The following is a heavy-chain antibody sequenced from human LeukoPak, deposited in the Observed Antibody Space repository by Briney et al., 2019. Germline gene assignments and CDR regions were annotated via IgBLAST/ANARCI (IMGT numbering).Heavy chain of an antibody. Sequence: ASVKVSCKASGYTFTSYYMHWARQAPGQGLEWMGIINPSGGSTSYARKFQGRVTMTRDTSTSTVYMELSSLRSEDTAVYYCARESLHRRFLEWLDCMDVWGQGTTVTVSS. CDR2: INPSGGST. V-gene: IGHV1-46*01. CDR1: GYTFTSYY. J-gene: IGHJ6*02. D-gene: IGHD3-3*01. CDR3: ARESLHRRFLEWLDCMDV.